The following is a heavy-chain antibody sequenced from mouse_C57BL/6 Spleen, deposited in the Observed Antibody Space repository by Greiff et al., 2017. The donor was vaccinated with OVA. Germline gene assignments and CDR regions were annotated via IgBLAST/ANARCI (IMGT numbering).Heavy chain of an antibody. CDR2: ISNLAYSI. D-gene: IGHD4-1*01. CDR1: GFTFSDYG. CDR3: ARPLTGTGAMDY. Sequence: DVMLVESGGGLVQPGGSLKLSCAASGFTFSDYGMAWVRQAPRKGPEWVAFISNLAYSIYYADTVTGRFTISRENAKNTLYLEMSSLRSEDTAMYYCARPLTGTGAMDYWGQGTSVTVSS. J-gene: IGHJ4*01. V-gene: IGHV5-15*01.